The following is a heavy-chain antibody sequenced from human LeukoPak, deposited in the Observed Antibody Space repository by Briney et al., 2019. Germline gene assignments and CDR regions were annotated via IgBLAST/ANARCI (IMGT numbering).Heavy chain of an antibody. CDR2: INPNSGGT. D-gene: IGHD3-16*02. CDR1: GYTFTGYY. CDR3: ARDRGDYDYVWGSYRFYYFDY. J-gene: IGHJ4*02. Sequence: ASVKVSCKASGYTFTGYYMHWVRQAPGQGLEWMGWINPNSGGTNYAQKFQGRVTMTRDTSISTAYMELSRLRSDDTAVYYCARDRGDYDYVWGSYRFYYFDYWGQGTLVTVSS. V-gene: IGHV1-2*02.